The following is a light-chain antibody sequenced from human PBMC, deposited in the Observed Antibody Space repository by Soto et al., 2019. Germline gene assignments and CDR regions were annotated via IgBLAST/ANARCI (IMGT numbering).Light chain of an antibody. J-gene: IGKJ4*01. CDR3: QQYNSRLGGST. CDR2: GAS. Sequence: EIVMTQSPATLPVYPGERATLSCRASQSVSSNLAWYQQKPGQAPRLLIYGASTRATGIPARFSGSGSGTEFTLTISSLQSEDFAVYYCQQYNSRLGGSTFGGGTNVDI. V-gene: IGKV3-15*01. CDR1: QSVSSN.